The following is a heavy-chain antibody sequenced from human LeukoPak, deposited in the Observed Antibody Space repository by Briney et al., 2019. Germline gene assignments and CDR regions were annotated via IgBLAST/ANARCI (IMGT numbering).Heavy chain of an antibody. CDR2: IYTGGDT. V-gene: IGHV3-53*01. J-gene: IGHJ4*02. CDR1: GFIVSRNY. Sequence: PGGSLRLSCGVSGFIVSRNYMSWFRQAPGKGLEWVSIIYTGGDTYYADSVKGRFTISRDNSNNTLYLQMNSLRAEDTGMYYCARDRRYSSSWYFWNWGQGTLVTVSS. D-gene: IGHD6-13*01. CDR3: ARDRRYSSSWYFWN.